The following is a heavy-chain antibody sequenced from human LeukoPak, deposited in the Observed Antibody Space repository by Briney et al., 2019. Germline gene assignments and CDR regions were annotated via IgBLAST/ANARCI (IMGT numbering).Heavy chain of an antibody. CDR2: ISAYNGNT. CDR3: ARDLYSRRVDYYGSGSYIAH. Sequence: ASVKVSCKASGYTFTSYGIIWVRQAPGQGLEWMGWISAYNGNTHYAQKLQGRVTMTTDTSTNTVYMELRSLRSDDTAVYYCARDLYSRRVDYYGSGSYIAHWGQGTLVTVSS. D-gene: IGHD3-10*01. V-gene: IGHV1-18*01. CDR1: GYTFTSYG. J-gene: IGHJ4*02.